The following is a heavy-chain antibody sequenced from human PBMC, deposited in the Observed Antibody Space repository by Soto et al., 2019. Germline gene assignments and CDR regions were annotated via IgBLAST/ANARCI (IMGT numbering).Heavy chain of an antibody. CDR1: GFTFSSYA. V-gene: IGHV3-30*14. Sequence: QVQLVESGGGVVQPGRSLRLSCGASGFTFSSYAMHWVRQAPGKGLEWVAVISYDGSNKYYADSVKGRFTISRDNSKNTLYLQMISLRAEDTAVYYRARDPKDIVVVVAAFLRNPPFDPWGQGTLVTVSS. CDR2: ISYDGSNK. J-gene: IGHJ5*02. D-gene: IGHD2-15*01. CDR3: ARDPKDIVVVVAAFLRNPPFDP.